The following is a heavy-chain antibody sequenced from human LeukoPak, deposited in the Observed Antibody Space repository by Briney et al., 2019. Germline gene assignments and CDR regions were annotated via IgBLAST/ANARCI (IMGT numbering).Heavy chain of an antibody. CDR1: GGSISSSSYY. CDR3: ATARGYSYGFRYYFDY. D-gene: IGHD5-18*01. CDR2: IYYSGST. V-gene: IGHV4-39*07. Sequence: SETLSLTCTVSGGSISSSSYYWGWIRQPPGKGLEWIGSIYYSGSTYYNPSLKSRVTISVDTSKNQFSLKLSSVTAADTAVYYCATARGYSYGFRYYFDYWGQGTLVTVSS. J-gene: IGHJ4*02.